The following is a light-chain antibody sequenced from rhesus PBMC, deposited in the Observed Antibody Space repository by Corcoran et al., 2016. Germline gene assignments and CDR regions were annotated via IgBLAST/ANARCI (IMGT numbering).Light chain of an antibody. CDR3: LQHNSYPLT. Sequence: DIQMTQSPSSLSASVGDTVTITCRASPGISSYLNWFQQKPGKAPKLLIYDASSLESGVPSRFRGSGSGTDFTLTISSLQAEDFAAYYCLQHNSYPLTFGGGTKVEIK. J-gene: IGKJ4*01. V-gene: IGKV1-28*03. CDR1: PGISSY. CDR2: DAS.